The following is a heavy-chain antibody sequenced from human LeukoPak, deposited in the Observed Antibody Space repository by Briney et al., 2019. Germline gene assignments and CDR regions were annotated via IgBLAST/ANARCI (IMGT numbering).Heavy chain of an antibody. CDR3: ARDAQLSTAQWLVPVGPPCFDY. CDR2: ISAYNGNT. Sequence: LWASVKVSCKASGYTFTSYGISWVRQAPGQGLEWMGWISAYNGNTNYAQKPQGRVTMTTDTSTSTAYMELRSPRSDDTAVYYCARDAQLSTAQWLVPVGPPCFDYWGQGTLVTVSS. CDR1: GYTFTSYG. J-gene: IGHJ4*02. D-gene: IGHD6-19*01. V-gene: IGHV1-18*01.